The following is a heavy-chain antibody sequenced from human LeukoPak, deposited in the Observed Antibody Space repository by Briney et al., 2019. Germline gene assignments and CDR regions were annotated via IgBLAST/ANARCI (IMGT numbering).Heavy chain of an antibody. Sequence: SQTLSLTCTVSGGSISSGGYYWSWIRQHPGKGLEWIGYIYYSGSTYYNPSLKSRVTISVDTSKNQFSLKLSSVTAADTAVYYCATTYYYDSSGYVDAFDIWGQGTMVTVSS. CDR3: ATTYYYDSSGYVDAFDI. V-gene: IGHV4-31*03. D-gene: IGHD3-22*01. J-gene: IGHJ3*02. CDR2: IYYSGST. CDR1: GGSISSGGYY.